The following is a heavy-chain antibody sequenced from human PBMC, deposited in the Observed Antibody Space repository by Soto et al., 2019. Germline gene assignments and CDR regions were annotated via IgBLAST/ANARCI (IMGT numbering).Heavy chain of an antibody. V-gene: IGHV4-59*01. CDR3: AGSGYGGYDPRLNFDF. D-gene: IGHD5-12*01. J-gene: IGHJ4*02. CDR2: MYYSGST. CDR1: GDSIRSYY. Sequence: SETLSLTCTVSGDSIRSYYWSWIRQPPGKGLEWIGYMYYSGSTNYNPSLKSRVTISVDTSKNQFSLKLTSVTAADTAVYYCAGSGYGGYDPRLNFDFWGQGALVTVSS.